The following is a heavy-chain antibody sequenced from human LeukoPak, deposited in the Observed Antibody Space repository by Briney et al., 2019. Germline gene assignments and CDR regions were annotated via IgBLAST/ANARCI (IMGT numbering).Heavy chain of an antibody. V-gene: IGHV3-23*01. D-gene: IGHD1-14*01. Sequence: GGSLRLSCAASGFTFSSYAMSWVRQAPGKGLEWVSAISGSDGSTYYADSVKGRFTIPRDNSKNTLDLQMNSLRAEDTAIYYCAKDSRDHNFRTGYYFDYWGQGTLVTVSS. CDR3: AKDSRDHNFRTGYYFDY. CDR2: ISGSDGST. CDR1: GFTFSSYA. J-gene: IGHJ4*02.